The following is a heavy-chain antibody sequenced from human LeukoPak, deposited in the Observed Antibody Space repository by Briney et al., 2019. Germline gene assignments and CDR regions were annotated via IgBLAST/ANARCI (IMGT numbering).Heavy chain of an antibody. V-gene: IGHV3-21*01. CDR2: ITSSSSYI. CDR1: GFTFSDYS. Sequence: GGSLRLSCAASGFTFSDYSMNWVRQAPGKGLEWVSSITSSSSYIYYADSVKGRFTISRDNAKNSLYLQMNSLRAEDTAVYYCARGARSSGYAFDIWGQGPVVTVSS. CDR3: ARGARSSGYAFDI. J-gene: IGHJ3*02. D-gene: IGHD3-22*01.